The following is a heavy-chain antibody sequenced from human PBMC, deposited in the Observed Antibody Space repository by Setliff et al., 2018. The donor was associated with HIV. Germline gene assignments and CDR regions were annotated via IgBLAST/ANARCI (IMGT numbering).Heavy chain of an antibody. Sequence: ASVKVSCKASGYIFTSYYIHWVRQAPGQGLEWMGIINPSGGSTNYAQKFQGRVTMTRDTSTSTVYMELSSLRSEDTAVYYCARARRDSYDRGRRNHYYIDVWGKGTPVTVSS. D-gene: IGHD3-22*01. J-gene: IGHJ6*03. CDR1: GYIFTSYY. CDR2: INPSGGST. CDR3: ARARRDSYDRGRRNHYYIDV. V-gene: IGHV1-46*01.